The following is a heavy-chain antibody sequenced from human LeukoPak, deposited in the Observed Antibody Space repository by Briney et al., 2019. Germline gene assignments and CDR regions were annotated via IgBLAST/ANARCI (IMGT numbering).Heavy chain of an antibody. CDR3: ARAYSSTAFDI. V-gene: IGHV4-59*08. J-gene: IGHJ3*02. Sequence: SETLSLTCTVSGGSISSYYWSWIRQPPGKGLEWIGYIYYSGSTNYNPSLKSRVTISVDTSKNQFSLKLSSVTAADTAVYYCARAYSSTAFDIWGQGTMVTVSS. CDR1: GGSISSYY. D-gene: IGHD6-19*01. CDR2: IYYSGST.